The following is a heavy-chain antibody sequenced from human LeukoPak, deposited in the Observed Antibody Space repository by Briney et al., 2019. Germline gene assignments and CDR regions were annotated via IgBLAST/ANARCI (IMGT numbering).Heavy chain of an antibody. CDR1: GFTFSSYN. V-gene: IGHV3-48*01. D-gene: IGHD2/OR15-2a*01. CDR3: SRFFLEESQ. CDR2: ITSNTRVI. J-gene: IGHJ4*02. Sequence: PGGSLRLSCAASGFTFSSYNMNWVRQAPGKWLEWVSYITSNTRVIHYADSVKGRFTISRDNGKNSLYLQMNSLRAEDTAVYYCSRFFLEESQWAEGPVVTVSS.